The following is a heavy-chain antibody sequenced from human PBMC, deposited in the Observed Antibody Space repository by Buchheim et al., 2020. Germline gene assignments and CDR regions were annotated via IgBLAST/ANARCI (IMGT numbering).Heavy chain of an antibody. D-gene: IGHD6-19*01. CDR2: IYTSGST. CDR3: ARDPLDRRIAVAGTTYSQH. CDR1: GGSISSGSYY. J-gene: IGHJ1*01. Sequence: QVQLQESGPGLVKPSQTLSLTCTVSGGSISSGSYYWSWIRQPAGKGLEWIGRIYTSGSTNYNPSLKSRVTISVDTSKNQFSLKRSSETAEDTAVYYGARDPLDRRIAVAGTTYSQHWGQGTL. V-gene: IGHV4-61*02.